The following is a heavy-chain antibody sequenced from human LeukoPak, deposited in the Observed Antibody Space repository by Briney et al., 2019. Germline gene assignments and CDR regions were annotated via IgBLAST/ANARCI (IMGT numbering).Heavy chain of an antibody. CDR3: AKDYGYYDFWSGYDCYYYYYMDV. Sequence: GGSLRLSCAASGFTFSSYAMSWVRQAPGKGLEWVSAISGSGGSTYYADSVKGRFTISRDNSKNTLYLQMNSLRAEDTAVYYCAKDYGYYDFWSGYDCYYYYYMDVWGKGTTVTVSS. J-gene: IGHJ6*03. V-gene: IGHV3-23*01. D-gene: IGHD3-3*01. CDR2: ISGSGGST. CDR1: GFTFSSYA.